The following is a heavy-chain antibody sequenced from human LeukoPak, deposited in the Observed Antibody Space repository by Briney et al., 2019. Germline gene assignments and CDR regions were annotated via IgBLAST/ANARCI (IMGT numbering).Heavy chain of an antibody. J-gene: IGHJ4*02. D-gene: IGHD1-1*01. V-gene: IGHV4-34*01. CDR1: GGSFSGYY. Sequence: SETLSLTGAAYGGSFSGYYWSWIRQPPGKGLEWIGEINHSGRTNYNPSLKSRVTISVDASKNQFSLKLSSVTAADTAVYYCARVGTGTTILLDYWGQGTLVSVSS. CDR2: INHSGRT. CDR3: ARVGTGTTILLDY.